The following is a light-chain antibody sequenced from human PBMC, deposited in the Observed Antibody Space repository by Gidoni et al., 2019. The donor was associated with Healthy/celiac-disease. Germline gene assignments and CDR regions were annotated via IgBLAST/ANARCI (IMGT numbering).Light chain of an antibody. J-gene: IGKJ1*01. CDR3: YQSSSLQWT. V-gene: IGKV6-21*02. CDR2: YAS. CDR1: QSIGSS. Sequence: EIVLTQSPDCQSVTPKEKVTITCRASQSIGSSLHWYQQKPDQSPKLLNKYASQSISGVPSRFSGSGSGTDFTLIINSLEADDAATYYCYQSSSLQWTFGQGTKVEIK.